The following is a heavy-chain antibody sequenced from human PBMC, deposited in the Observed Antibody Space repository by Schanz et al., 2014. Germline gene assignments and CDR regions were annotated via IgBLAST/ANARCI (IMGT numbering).Heavy chain of an antibody. CDR2: IYSGVST. J-gene: IGHJ4*02. CDR1: RIIFGTYS. CDR3: ARGDPVAGLDY. Sequence: EVQLVESGGGLVKPGGSLRLSCTASRIIFGTYSMTWVRQAPGKGLEWVSIIYSGVSTYYADSVKGRFTISRDNSKNTVYLQMNSLRGEDTGMYYCARGDPVAGLDYWGRGTLVTVSS. V-gene: IGHV3-66*01.